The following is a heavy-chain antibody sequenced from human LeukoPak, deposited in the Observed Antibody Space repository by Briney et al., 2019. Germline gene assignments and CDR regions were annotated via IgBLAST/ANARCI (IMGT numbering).Heavy chain of an antibody. D-gene: IGHD1-26*01. CDR3: ARNHYSGSYSPRDGMDV. CDR1: GYTFTGYY. V-gene: IGHV1-2*02. J-gene: IGHJ6*04. Sequence: ASVKVSCKASGYTFTGYYMHWVRQAPGQGLEWMGWINPNSGGTNYAQKLQGRVTMTTDTSTSTAYMELRSLRSDDTAVYYCARNHYSGSYSPRDGMDVWGKGTTVTVSS. CDR2: INPNSGGT.